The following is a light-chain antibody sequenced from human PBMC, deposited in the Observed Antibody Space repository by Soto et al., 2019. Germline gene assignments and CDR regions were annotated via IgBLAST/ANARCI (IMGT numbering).Light chain of an antibody. Sequence: EIVMRQSPATLSVAPGERARLSCRASQSVGNNLAWDQQKPGQAPSLLIYGASTRATGIPARFSGSGSGTDFSLTISRLEPEDFAVYHCQQYSSSPRTFGQGTRLEI. J-gene: IGKJ5*01. CDR2: GAS. CDR3: QQYSSSPRT. V-gene: IGKV3-15*01. CDR1: QSVGNN.